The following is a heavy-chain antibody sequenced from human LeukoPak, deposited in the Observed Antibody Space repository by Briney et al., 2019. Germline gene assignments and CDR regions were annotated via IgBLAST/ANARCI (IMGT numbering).Heavy chain of an antibody. V-gene: IGHV3-21*05. CDR2: INSGSDDI. CDR1: GFTFSLYA. Sequence: PGGSLRLSCAASGFTFSLYAMNWVRQTPGKGLEWVSYINSGSDDIHYADSVRGRFTISRDNAQKTLYLQMNSLRAEDTAVYYCARDTYQPGLIDFWGQGTLVSVSS. J-gene: IGHJ4*02. D-gene: IGHD2-2*01. CDR3: ARDTYQPGLIDF.